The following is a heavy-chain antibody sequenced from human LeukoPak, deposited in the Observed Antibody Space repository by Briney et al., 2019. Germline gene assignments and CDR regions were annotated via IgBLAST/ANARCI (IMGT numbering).Heavy chain of an antibody. CDR2: IYYSGST. J-gene: IGHJ4*02. Sequence: SETLSLTCTVSGGSISSYYWSWIRQSPGKGLEWIGYIYYSGSTNYNPSPKSRVTMSVDTSKNQFSLKLSSVTAADTAVYYCARQKPSTFRQYGRGRPLDSWGQGTLVTVSS. D-gene: IGHD4-11*01. CDR1: GGSISSYY. V-gene: IGHV4-59*08. CDR3: ARQKPSTFRQYGRGRPLDS.